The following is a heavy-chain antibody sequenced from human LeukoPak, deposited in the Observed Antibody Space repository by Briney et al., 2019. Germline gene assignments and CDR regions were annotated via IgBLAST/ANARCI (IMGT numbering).Heavy chain of an antibody. CDR3: AREGSGSYVVFAP. CDR1: GYSISSGYY. D-gene: IGHD1-26*01. CDR2: IYHSGST. V-gene: IGHV4-38-2*02. J-gene: IGHJ5*02. Sequence: SETLSLTCTVSGYSISSGYYWGWIRQPPGKGLEWIGSIYHSGSTYYNPSLKSRVTISVGTSKNQFSLKLSSVTAADTAVYYCAREGSGSYVVFAPWGQGTLVTVSA.